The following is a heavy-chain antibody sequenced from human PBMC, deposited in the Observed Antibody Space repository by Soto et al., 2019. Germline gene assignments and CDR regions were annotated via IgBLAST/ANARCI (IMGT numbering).Heavy chain of an antibody. CDR2: IYPGDSDT. CDR3: ARDGHLLLYFDRSGGYYGMDF. J-gene: IGHJ6*02. D-gene: IGHD3-9*01. V-gene: IGHV5-51*01. CDR1: GYSFTSYL. Sequence: GESMKISCKGSGYSFTSYLIGWVRQMPGKGLEWMGIIYPGDSDTRYSPSFQGQVTISADKSISTAYLQWSSLKASDTAMYYCARDGHLLLYFDRSGGYYGMDFWGQATTVTVS.